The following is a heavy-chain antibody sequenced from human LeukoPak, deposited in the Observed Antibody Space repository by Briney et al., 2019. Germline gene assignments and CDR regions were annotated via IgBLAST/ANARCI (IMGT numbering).Heavy chain of an antibody. CDR3: AKDRRAAAAGTVDY. CDR2: ISWNGGII. J-gene: IGHJ4*02. D-gene: IGHD6-13*01. V-gene: IGHV3-9*01. Sequence: GGSLRLSCAASGFTFDDYAMHWVRQAPGKGLEWVSGISWNGGIIGYADSVKGRFTISRENAKNFLYLQMNSLRPEDTALYHCAKDRRAAAAGTVDYWGQGTLVTVSS. CDR1: GFTFDDYA.